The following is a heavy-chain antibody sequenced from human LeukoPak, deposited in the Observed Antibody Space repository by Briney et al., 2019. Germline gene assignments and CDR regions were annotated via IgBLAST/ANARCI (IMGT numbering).Heavy chain of an antibody. CDR1: GFTFSSYW. J-gene: IGHJ4*02. CDR3: ARNRGGGQGYFDY. Sequence: GGSLRLSCAASGFTFSSYWMSWVRQAPGKGLEWVANINQDGSEKYYVDSVKGRFTMSRDNAKNSLYLQMNSLRADDTAVYYWARNRGGGQGYFDYWGQGTLVTVSS. V-gene: IGHV3-7*01. D-gene: IGHD1-14*01. CDR2: INQDGSEK.